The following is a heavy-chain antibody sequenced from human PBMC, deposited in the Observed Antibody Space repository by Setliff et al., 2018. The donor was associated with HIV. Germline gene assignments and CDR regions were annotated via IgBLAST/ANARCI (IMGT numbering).Heavy chain of an antibody. CDR2: INPHTGVT. Sequence: APVKVSCKTSGYIFIRYYIFWVRQAPGQGLEWMGNINPHTGVTRYAEKFQGRVTMTRDTSISTIYMELSRLRSDDTAVYYCARDVRDGFEEWFSTLDDGMDVWGQGTTVTVSS. J-gene: IGHJ6*02. D-gene: IGHD3-3*01. CDR3: ARDVRDGFEEWFSTLDDGMDV. V-gene: IGHV1-2*02. CDR1: GYIFIRYY.